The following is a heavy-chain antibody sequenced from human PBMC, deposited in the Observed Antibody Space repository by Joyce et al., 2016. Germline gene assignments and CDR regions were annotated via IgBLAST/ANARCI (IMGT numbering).Heavy chain of an antibody. CDR3: AKDKYMRSSRESHFHH. Sequence: EVQLVDSGGVVVQPGGSLRLSCAASGFIFDDYTMFWVRQPPGKGLEWVSLITWDAGSIYYADSVKDRFTSSRDNSKNSLFLQINSLKTEDTALYYCAKDKYMRSSRESHFHHWGQGTPVIVSS. CDR1: GFIFDDYT. CDR2: ITWDAGSI. D-gene: IGHD6-6*01. J-gene: IGHJ1*01. V-gene: IGHV3-43*01.